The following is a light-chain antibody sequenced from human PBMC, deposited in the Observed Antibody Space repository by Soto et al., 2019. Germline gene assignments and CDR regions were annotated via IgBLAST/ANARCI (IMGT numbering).Light chain of an antibody. CDR3: QQDNNWPPYT. V-gene: IGKV3-15*01. Sequence: EIVMTQSPATLSVSPGERATLSCRASQSVSSNLAWYQQKPGQAPRLLIYGASTRATGIPARFSGSGSGTEFTITISSLQSEDVAVYYCQQDNNWPPYTFGQGTKLEIK. J-gene: IGKJ2*01. CDR1: QSVSSN. CDR2: GAS.